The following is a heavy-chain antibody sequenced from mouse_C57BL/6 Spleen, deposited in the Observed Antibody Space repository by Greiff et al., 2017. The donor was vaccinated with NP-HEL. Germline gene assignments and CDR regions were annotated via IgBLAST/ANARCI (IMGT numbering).Heavy chain of an antibody. D-gene: IGHD1-1*01. CDR2: ISSGSSTI. J-gene: IGHJ4*01. V-gene: IGHV5-17*01. Sequence: EVKLVESGGGLVKPGGSLKLSCAASGFTFSDYGMHWVRQAPEKGLEWVAYISSGSSTIYYADTVKGRFTISRDNAKNTLFLQMTSLRSEDTAMYYCAKILLRYAMDYWGQGTSVTVSS. CDR1: GFTFSDYG. CDR3: AKILLRYAMDY.